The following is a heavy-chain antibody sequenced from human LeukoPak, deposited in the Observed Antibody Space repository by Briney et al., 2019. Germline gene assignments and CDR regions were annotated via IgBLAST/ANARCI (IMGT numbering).Heavy chain of an antibody. CDR3: AKDRPFGTTAPIGSLWFDY. D-gene: IGHD3-10*01. CDR2: IRYDGSNK. CDR1: GFTFSSYG. V-gene: IGHV3-30*02. Sequence: GGSLRLSCAASGFTFSSYGMHWVRQAPGKGLEWVAFIRYDGSNKYYADSVKGRFTISRDNSKNTLYLQMNSLRAEDTAVYYCAKDRPFGTTAPIGSLWFDYWGQGTLVTVSS. J-gene: IGHJ4*02.